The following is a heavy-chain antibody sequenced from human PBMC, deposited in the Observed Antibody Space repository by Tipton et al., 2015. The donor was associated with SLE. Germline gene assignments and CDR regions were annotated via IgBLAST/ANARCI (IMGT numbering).Heavy chain of an antibody. J-gene: IGHJ4*02. D-gene: IGHD3-3*01. CDR2: IRYDGSNK. CDR1: GFTFSSYG. Sequence: SLRLSCAASGFTFSSYGMRWVRQAPGKGLEWVAFIRYDGSNKYYADSVKGRFTISRDNSKNTLYLQMNSLRAEDTAVYYCAKVLEGFWSALGYWGQGTLVTVSS. CDR3: AKVLEGFWSALGY. V-gene: IGHV3-30*02.